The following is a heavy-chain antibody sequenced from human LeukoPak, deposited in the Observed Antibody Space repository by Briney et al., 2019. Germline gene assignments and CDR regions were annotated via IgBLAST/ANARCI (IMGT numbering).Heavy chain of an antibody. Sequence: PAETLSLTCTVSGGSISSYYWGWIRQPPGKGLEWIGSIYYSGSTYYNPSLKSRVTISVDKSKNQFSLKLSSVTAADAAVYYCAREIRFLEWLYYYYYMDVWGKGTPVTVSS. CDR3: AREIRFLEWLYYYYYMDV. D-gene: IGHD3-3*01. CDR1: GGSISSYY. V-gene: IGHV4-39*07. CDR2: IYYSGST. J-gene: IGHJ6*03.